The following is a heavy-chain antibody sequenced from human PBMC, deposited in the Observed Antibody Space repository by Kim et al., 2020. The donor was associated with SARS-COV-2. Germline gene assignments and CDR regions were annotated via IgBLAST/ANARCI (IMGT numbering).Heavy chain of an antibody. CDR1: GFTIINAW. J-gene: IGHJ4*02. Sequence: LSLTCAASGFTIINAWMTWVRQAPGKGLELVGRIRGKADGGTSDYAAPVKGRFTISRDDSRNTLYLQMNSLKAEDTAVYYCTTVSNGKLDYWGQGTL. CDR2: IRGKADGGTS. V-gene: IGHV3-15*01. D-gene: IGHD1-1*01. CDR3: TTVSNGKLDY.